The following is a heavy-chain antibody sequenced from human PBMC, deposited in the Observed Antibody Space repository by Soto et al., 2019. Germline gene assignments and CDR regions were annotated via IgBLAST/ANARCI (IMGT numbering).Heavy chain of an antibody. CDR1: GFTFSDYQ. J-gene: IGHJ4*02. CDR3: ARDLGYYDSSGYFDY. Sequence: PVGSLRLSCAASGFTFSDYQMSWIRQAPGKGLEWVSYISSSGSIISYADSVRGRFTISRDNAKNSLYLQVNSLRAEDTAVYYCARDLGYYDSSGYFDYWGQGTLVTVSS. D-gene: IGHD3-22*01. CDR2: ISSSGSII. V-gene: IGHV3-11*01.